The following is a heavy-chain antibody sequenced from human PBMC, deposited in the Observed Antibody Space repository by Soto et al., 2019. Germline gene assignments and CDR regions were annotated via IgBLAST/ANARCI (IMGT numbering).Heavy chain of an antibody. D-gene: IGHD6-13*01. J-gene: IGHJ6*02. CDR2: ISSSSSYI. CDR3: ARDWGLSRIAAAGTAYGMDV. V-gene: IGHV3-21*01. CDR1: GFTFSSYS. Sequence: GGSGLSCAASGFTFSSYSMNWVRQAPGKGLEWVSSISSSSSYIYYADSVKGRFTISRDNAKNSLYLQMNSLRAEDTAVYYCARDWGLSRIAAAGTAYGMDVWGQGTTVTVSS.